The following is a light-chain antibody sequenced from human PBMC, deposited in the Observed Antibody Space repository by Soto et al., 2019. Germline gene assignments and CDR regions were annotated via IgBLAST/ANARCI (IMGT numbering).Light chain of an antibody. CDR1: QGIGSY. V-gene: IGKV1-39*01. CDR3: QQSYSTPWT. Sequence: DIQLTQSPSFLSASVGDRVTITCRASQGIGSYLAWYQQKPGKAPKLLIYAASTLQSGVPSRFSGSGSGTDFTLTISSLQPEDFATYYCQQSYSTPWTFGQGTKVDIK. CDR2: AAS. J-gene: IGKJ1*01.